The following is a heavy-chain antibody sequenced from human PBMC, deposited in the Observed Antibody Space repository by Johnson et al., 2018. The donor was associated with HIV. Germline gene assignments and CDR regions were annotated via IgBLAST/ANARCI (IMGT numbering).Heavy chain of an antibody. D-gene: IGHD6-13*01. CDR3: ARVRTAAGFDAFDI. CDR1: GFTFEDYG. Sequence: VQLVESGGGLVQPGRSLRLSCAASGFTFEDYGMSWVREAPGKGLEWVSGINWNGGSPGYVDSVKGRFTISRDNAKNSLYLQMNSLRAEDTALYYCARVRTAAGFDAFDIWGQGTMVTVSS. J-gene: IGHJ3*02. CDR2: INWNGGSP. V-gene: IGHV3-20*04.